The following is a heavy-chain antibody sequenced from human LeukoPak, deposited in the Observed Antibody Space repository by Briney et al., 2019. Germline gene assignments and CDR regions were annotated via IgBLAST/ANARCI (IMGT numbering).Heavy chain of an antibody. CDR2: INPYNDIT. V-gene: IGHV1-18*01. D-gene: IGHD3-10*02. CDR1: GYTFTASG. Sequence: ASVKVSCKASGYTFTASGLCWVRQAPGQGLEWMGWINPYNDITDYAQTFKGRVTMTTDTSTSTAYMELRSLRSDDTAVYYCARLFGELLLPSDHFYYMDVWGNGTAVTVSS. J-gene: IGHJ6*03. CDR3: ARLFGELLLPSDHFYYMDV.